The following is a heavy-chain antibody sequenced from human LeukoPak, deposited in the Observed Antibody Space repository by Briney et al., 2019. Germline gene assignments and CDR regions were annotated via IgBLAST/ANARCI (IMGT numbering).Heavy chain of an antibody. J-gene: IGHJ4*02. CDR1: GFTFSSYG. V-gene: IGHV3-33*01. CDR3: AREYCTNGVCYKALGY. D-gene: IGHD2-8*01. Sequence: GGSLRLSCAASGFTFSSYGMHWVRQAPGKGLEWVAVIWYDGSNKYYVGSVKGRFTISRDNSKNTLYLQMNSLRAEDTAVYYCAREYCTNGVCYKALGYWGQGTLVTVSS. CDR2: IWYDGSNK.